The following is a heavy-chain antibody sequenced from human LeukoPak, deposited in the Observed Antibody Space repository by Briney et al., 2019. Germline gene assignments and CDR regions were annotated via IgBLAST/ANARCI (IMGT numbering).Heavy chain of an antibody. Sequence: ASVKVSCKASGYTFTSYGISWGRQGPGQGLEWMGWISAYNGNTNYAQKLQGRVTMTTDTSTSTAYMELRSLRSDDTAVYYCARGPTVTSPWDYWGPGTLVTASS. CDR2: ISAYNGNT. D-gene: IGHD4-17*01. V-gene: IGHV1-18*01. J-gene: IGHJ4*02. CDR1: GYTFTSYG. CDR3: ARGPTVTSPWDY.